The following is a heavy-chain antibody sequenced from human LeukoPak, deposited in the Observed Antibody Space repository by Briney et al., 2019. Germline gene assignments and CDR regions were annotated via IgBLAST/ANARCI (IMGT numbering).Heavy chain of an antibody. D-gene: IGHD3-3*01. V-gene: IGHV3-23*01. CDR3: AKDRGLRFLEWLLYHFDY. Sequence: GGSLRLSCAASGFTFSSYAMSWVRQAPGEGLEWVSAISGSGGSTYYADSVKGRFTISRDNSKNTLYLQMNSLRAEDTAVYYCAKDRGLRFLEWLLYHFDYWGQGTLVTVSS. J-gene: IGHJ4*02. CDR2: ISGSGGST. CDR1: GFTFSSYA.